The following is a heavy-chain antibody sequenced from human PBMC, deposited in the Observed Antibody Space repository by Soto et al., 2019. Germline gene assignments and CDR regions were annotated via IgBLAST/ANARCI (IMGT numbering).Heavy chain of an antibody. CDR2: IKSKAKNYAT. J-gene: IGHJ3*02. V-gene: IGHV3-73*01. CDR1: GLSFSGSS. Sequence: PGGSLRLSCAASGLSFSGSSIYWVRQASGKGLEWVGRIKSKAKNYATGYGESVKGRFTISRDDSKNSLYLQMNSLETEDTALYYCVRISAAASNTFDIWGQGTMVTVSS. CDR3: VRISAAASNTFDI. D-gene: IGHD6-13*01.